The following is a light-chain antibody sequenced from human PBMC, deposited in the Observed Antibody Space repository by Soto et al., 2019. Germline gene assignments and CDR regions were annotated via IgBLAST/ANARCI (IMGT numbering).Light chain of an antibody. V-gene: IGLV2-14*01. J-gene: IGLJ3*02. CDR1: SSDVGEYNY. Sequence: QSALTQPASVSGSPGQSITISCTGTSSDVGEYNYVSWYQQPPGKVPKLIIYEVSNRPSGVSDRFSGSKSGNTASLTISGLRAEDEADYYCASYTINTILGGVFGGGTKLTVL. CDR3: ASYTINTILGGV. CDR2: EVS.